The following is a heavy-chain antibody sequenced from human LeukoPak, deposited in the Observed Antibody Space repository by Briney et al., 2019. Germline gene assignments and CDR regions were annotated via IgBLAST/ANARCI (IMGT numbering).Heavy chain of an antibody. CDR2: INHSGST. D-gene: IGHD4-17*01. Sequence: SETLSLTCAVYGGSFSGYYWSWIRQPPGKGLEWIGEINHSGSTNYNPSLKSRVTISVDTSKNQFSLKLSSVTAADTAVYYCARALGDYSFYYYYYMDVWGKGTTVTVSS. J-gene: IGHJ6*03. V-gene: IGHV4-34*01. CDR1: GGSFSGYY. CDR3: ARALGDYSFYYYYYMDV.